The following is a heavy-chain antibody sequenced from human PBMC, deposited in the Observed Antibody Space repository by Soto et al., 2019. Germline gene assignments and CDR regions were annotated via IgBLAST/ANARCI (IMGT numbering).Heavy chain of an antibody. CDR2: IDINGRGT. Sequence: EMQLVESGGGLVQPGGSLRLSCAASGFTLSGHWIHWVRQAPGKGLEWVSRIDINGRGTSYADSVKGRFTISTDNAKNTVYLEMNSLRAEDTAVYYCATVFEFWGPGTLVNVSS. J-gene: IGHJ4*02. CDR1: GFTLSGHW. D-gene: IGHD4-17*01. V-gene: IGHV3-74*01. CDR3: ATVFEF.